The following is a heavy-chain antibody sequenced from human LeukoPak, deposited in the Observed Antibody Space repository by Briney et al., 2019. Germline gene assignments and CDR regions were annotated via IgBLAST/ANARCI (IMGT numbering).Heavy chain of an antibody. V-gene: IGHV4-4*02. CDR3: ARSEDRDDFDY. CDR1: GGSISSRNW. Sequence: SETLSLTCAVSGGSISSRNWWSWVRQPPGQGLEWIGEIYQNGNTRYNPSLRSRVTISVDKSKNQFSLRLSSVTAADTAVYYCARSEDRDDFDYWGQGTLVTVSS. D-gene: IGHD5-24*01. CDR2: IYQNGNT. J-gene: IGHJ4*02.